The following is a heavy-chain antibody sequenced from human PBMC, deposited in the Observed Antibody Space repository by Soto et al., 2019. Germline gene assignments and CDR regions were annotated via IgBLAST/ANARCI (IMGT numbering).Heavy chain of an antibody. CDR3: ARGGGRLLGPKQLWFDY. CDR2: IYYSGST. CDR1: GGSISSYY. D-gene: IGHD5-18*01. V-gene: IGHV4-59*08. J-gene: IGHJ4*02. Sequence: SSETLSLTCTVSGGSISSYYWSWIRQPPGKGLEWIGYIYYSGSTNYNPSLKSRVTISVDTSKNQFSLKLSSVTAADTAVYYCARGGGRLLGPKQLWFDYWGQGTLVTVSS.